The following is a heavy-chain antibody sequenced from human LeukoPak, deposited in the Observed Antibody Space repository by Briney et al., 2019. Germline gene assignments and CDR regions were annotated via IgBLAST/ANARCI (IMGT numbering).Heavy chain of an antibody. V-gene: IGHV3-23*01. CDR1: GFTFSSYA. CDR2: ISGSGGST. J-gene: IGHJ6*03. D-gene: IGHD6-13*01. CDR3: AKGKQQLVGDCYYYYYMDV. Sequence: GGSLRLSCAASGFTFSSYAMSWIRQAPGKGLEWVSAISGSGGSTYYADSVKGRFTISRDNSKNTLYLQMNSLRAEDTAVYYCAKGKQQLVGDCYYYYYMDVWGKGTTVTVSS.